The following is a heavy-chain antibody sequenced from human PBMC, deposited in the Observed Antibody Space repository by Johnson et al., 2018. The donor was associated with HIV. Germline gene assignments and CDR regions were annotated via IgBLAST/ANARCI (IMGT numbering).Heavy chain of an antibody. CDR3: AREEGTDILARGDACDI. Sequence: QVQLVESGGDLVKPGGSLRLSCAASGFIFSDYYMTWIRQAPGKGLESISYISSSGRTIYYADSVKGRFTMSRDNAKKSLYLQMNSLRAEDTAVYYCAREEGTDILARGDACDIWGQGTIVTVSS. CDR1: GFIFSDYY. V-gene: IGHV3-11*04. J-gene: IGHJ3*02. CDR2: ISSSGRTI. D-gene: IGHD3-9*01.